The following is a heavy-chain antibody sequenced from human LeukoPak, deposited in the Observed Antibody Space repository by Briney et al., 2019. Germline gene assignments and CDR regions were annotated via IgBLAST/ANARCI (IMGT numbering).Heavy chain of an antibody. Sequence: PSETLSLTCTVSDGSISSGSYYWAWFRQPPGKGPEWIGSIYYNGNTYYNPSLKSRVTISIDTSKNQFSLKLTSVTAADTAVYYCASQYDSSGYLVGFDYWGQGTLVTVSS. CDR3: ASQYDSSGYLVGFDY. V-gene: IGHV4-39*01. CDR1: DGSISSGSYY. D-gene: IGHD3-22*01. J-gene: IGHJ4*02. CDR2: IYYNGNT.